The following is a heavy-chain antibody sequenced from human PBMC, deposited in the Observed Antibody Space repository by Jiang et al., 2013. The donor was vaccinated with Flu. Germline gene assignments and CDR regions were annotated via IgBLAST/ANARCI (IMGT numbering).Heavy chain of an antibody. J-gene: IGHJ5*02. Sequence: EVKKPGASVKVSCKVSGRTLNEVSIHWVRQAPGEGLEWMGGFDSEDGEMIYAKKFQGRVTMTEDTLTDTAYMELSSLRSEDTAMYYCATLRSFFIHLDPWGQGTLVTVSS. CDR2: FDSEDGEM. CDR1: GRTLNEVS. V-gene: IGHV1-24*01. D-gene: IGHD3-10*01. CDR3: ATLRSFFIHLDP.